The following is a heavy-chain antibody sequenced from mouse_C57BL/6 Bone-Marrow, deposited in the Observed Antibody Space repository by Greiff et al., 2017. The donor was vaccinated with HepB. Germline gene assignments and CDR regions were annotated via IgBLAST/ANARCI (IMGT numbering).Heavy chain of an antibody. J-gene: IGHJ2*01. Sequence: QVQLQQSGAELVRPGASVTLSCKASGYTFTDYEMHWVKQTPVHGLEWIGAIDPETGGTAYNQKFKGKAILTADKSSSTAYMELRSLTSEDSAVYYCTDYSNYEDFDYWGQGTTLTVSS. V-gene: IGHV1-15*01. CDR2: IDPETGGT. CDR3: TDYSNYEDFDY. CDR1: GYTFTDYE. D-gene: IGHD2-5*01.